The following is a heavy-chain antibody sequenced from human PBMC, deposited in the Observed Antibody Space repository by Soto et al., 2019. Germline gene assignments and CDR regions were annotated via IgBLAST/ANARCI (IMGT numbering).Heavy chain of an antibody. CDR1: GYTFTSYY. Sequence: ASVKVSCKASGYTFTSYYMHWVRQAPGQGLEWMGIINPSGGSTSYAQKFAGRVTITRDTSTSTDNMELSRLRFEDTAVYFCSRAFYYDSSGYFPFFDYWGQGTLVTVSS. V-gene: IGHV1-46*01. J-gene: IGHJ4*02. CDR3: SRAFYYDSSGYFPFFDY. CDR2: INPSGGST. D-gene: IGHD3-22*01.